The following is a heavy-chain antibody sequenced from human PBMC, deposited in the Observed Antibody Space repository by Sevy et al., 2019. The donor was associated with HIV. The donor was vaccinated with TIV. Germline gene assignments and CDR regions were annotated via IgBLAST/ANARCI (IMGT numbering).Heavy chain of an antibody. CDR1: GFTLSNYW. V-gene: IGHV3-7*01. Sequence: GGSLRLSCAASGFTLSNYWMTWFRQAPGKGLERVANIKQDGSESYYVDSVKGRFTISRDSAKNSLYLQMNSLRAEDTAVYYCARDPGTTETGRYLDLWGRGTLVTVSS. CDR3: ARDPGTTETGRYLDL. D-gene: IGHD1-7*01. J-gene: IGHJ2*01. CDR2: IKQDGSES.